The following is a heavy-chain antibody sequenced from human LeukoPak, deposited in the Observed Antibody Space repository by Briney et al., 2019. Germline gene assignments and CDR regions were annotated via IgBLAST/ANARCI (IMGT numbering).Heavy chain of an antibody. CDR3: VRDGDGSQPYYGMDV. CDR2: ISGSGGST. Sequence: GGSLRLSCAASGFTFSSYAMSWVRQAPGKGLEWVSAISGSGGSTYYADSVKGRFTISRDNSKNTVYLQLNSLRAEDTAAYYCVRDGDGSQPYYGMDVWGQGTTVTVSS. CDR1: GFTFSSYA. V-gene: IGHV3-23*01. J-gene: IGHJ6*02. D-gene: IGHD3-10*01.